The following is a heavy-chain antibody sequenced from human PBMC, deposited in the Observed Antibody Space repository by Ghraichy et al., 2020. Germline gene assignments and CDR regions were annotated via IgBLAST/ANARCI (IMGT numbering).Heavy chain of an antibody. CDR2: INHSGST. V-gene: IGHV4-34*01. D-gene: IGHD2-21*01. Sequence: SQTLSLTCAVYGGSFSGYYWIWIRQPPGKGLEWIGEINHSGSTNYNPSLKSRVTISVDTSKNQFSLKLSSVTAADTAVYYCARVFKGNYYYGMDVWGQGTTVTVSS. J-gene: IGHJ6*02. CDR1: GGSFSGYY. CDR3: ARVFKGNYYYGMDV.